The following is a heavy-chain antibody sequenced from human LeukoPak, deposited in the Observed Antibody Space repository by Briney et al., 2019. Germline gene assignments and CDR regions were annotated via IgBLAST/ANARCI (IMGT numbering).Heavy chain of an antibody. CDR1: GFTFDDYG. CDR2: INTDGRST. Sequence: PGGSLRLSCAASGFTFDDYGMSWVRRAPGKGLVWVSRINTDGRSTDYADSVKGRFTISRDNAKNTLYLQMNSLRAEDTAVYYCTRDAGTAGAERLDYWGQGTLVTVSS. D-gene: IGHD2-21*02. V-gene: IGHV3-74*01. CDR3: TRDAGTAGAERLDY. J-gene: IGHJ4*02.